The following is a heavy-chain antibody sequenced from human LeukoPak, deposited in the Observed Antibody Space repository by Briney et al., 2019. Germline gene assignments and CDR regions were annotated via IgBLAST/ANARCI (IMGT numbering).Heavy chain of an antibody. CDR3: ARVPLWFGDEYGMDV. J-gene: IGHJ6*02. V-gene: IGHV4-59*01. CDR1: GGSISSYY. Sequence: SETLSLTCTVSGGSISSYYWSWIRQPLGKGLEWIGYIYYSGSTNYNPSLKSRVTISVDTSKNQFSLKLSSVTAADTAVYYCARVPLWFGDEYGMDVWGQGTTVTVSS. CDR2: IYYSGST. D-gene: IGHD3-10*01.